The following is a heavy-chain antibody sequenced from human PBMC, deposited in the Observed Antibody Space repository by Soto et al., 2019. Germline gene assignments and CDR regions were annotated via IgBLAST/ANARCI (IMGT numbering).Heavy chain of an antibody. CDR1: GFTFSSYG. CDR3: ARDGLAYCGGDCYSSYFQH. D-gene: IGHD2-21*02. J-gene: IGHJ1*01. Sequence: GGSLRLSCAASGFTFSSYGMHWVRQAPGKGLEWVAVIWYDGSNKYYADSVKGRFTISRDNSKNTLYLQMNSLRAEDTAVYYCARDGLAYCGGDCYSSYFQHWGQGTLVTVSS. V-gene: IGHV3-33*01. CDR2: IWYDGSNK.